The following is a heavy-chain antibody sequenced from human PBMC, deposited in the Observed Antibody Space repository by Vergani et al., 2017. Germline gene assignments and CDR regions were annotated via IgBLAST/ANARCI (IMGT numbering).Heavy chain of an antibody. D-gene: IGHD4/OR15-4a*01. CDR1: GFALNRHA. Sequence: QVQLVESGGGVVQPGTSLRLSCVVSGFALNRHAMYWVRQAPGKGLEWVVGISFDGTNEYYPDLVKGRFTISRDIAKNTLYLQVRSLRLEDTGVYHCVRDRGLCAGGRCYTEAWDYWVQGTPVTVS. CDR3: VRDRGLCAGGRCYTEAWDY. CDR2: ISFDGTNE. V-gene: IGHV3-30-3*01. J-gene: IGHJ4*02.